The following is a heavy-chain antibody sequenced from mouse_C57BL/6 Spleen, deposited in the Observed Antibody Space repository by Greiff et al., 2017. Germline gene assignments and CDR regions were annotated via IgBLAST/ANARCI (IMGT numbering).Heavy chain of an antibody. CDR3: ARNYVSRYYFDY. CDR2: IHPNYGTT. V-gene: IGHV1-39*01. Sequence: EVQLQQSGPELVKPGASVKISCKASGYSFTDYNMNWVKQSNGKSLEWIGVIHPNYGTTSYNQKFKGTATLTVDQSSSTAYMQLNSLTSDDSAVYYCARNYVSRYYFDYWGQGTTLTVSS. J-gene: IGHJ2*01. CDR1: GYSFTDYN. D-gene: IGHD1-1*01.